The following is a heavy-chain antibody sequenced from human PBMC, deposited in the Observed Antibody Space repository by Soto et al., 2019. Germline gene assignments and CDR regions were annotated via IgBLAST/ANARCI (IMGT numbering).Heavy chain of an antibody. Sequence: PSETLSLTCTVSGGSISSYYWSWIRKPPGKGLEWIGYIYYSGSTNYNPSLKSRVTISVDTSKNQFSLELSSVTAADTAVYYCARGLGNGVTFGGVIVPYYFDYWGQGTLVTVSS. V-gene: IGHV4-59*01. CDR1: GGSISSYY. J-gene: IGHJ4*02. D-gene: IGHD3-16*02. CDR2: IYYSGST. CDR3: ARGLGNGVTFGGVIVPYYFDY.